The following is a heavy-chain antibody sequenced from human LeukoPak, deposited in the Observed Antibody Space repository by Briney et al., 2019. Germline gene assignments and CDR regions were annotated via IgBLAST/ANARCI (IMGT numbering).Heavy chain of an antibody. CDR3: ARDRSTYYDSSGLGNFQH. D-gene: IGHD3-22*01. CDR2: INSDGSST. J-gene: IGHJ1*01. V-gene: IGHV3-74*01. CDR1: GFTFSSYW. Sequence: PGGSLRLSCAASGFTFSSYWMHWVRQAPGKGLVWVSRINSDGSSTSYADSVKGRFTISRDNAKNSLYLQMNNLRAEDTAVYYCARDRSTYYDSSGLGNFQHWGQGTLVTVSS.